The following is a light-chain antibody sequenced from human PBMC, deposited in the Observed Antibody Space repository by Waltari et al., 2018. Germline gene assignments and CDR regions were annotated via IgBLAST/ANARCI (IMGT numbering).Light chain of an antibody. CDR3: QQYNNWPQT. CDR1: QSINSD. J-gene: IGKJ1*01. V-gene: IGKV3-15*01. Sequence: EIVMTQSPATLSVSPGERATLPCRASQSINSDLAWYQQKPGQAPRLLIYSASIRATGIPARVSGSGSGTEFTLTISSLQSEDFAVYYCQQYNNWPQTFGQGTKVEIK. CDR2: SAS.